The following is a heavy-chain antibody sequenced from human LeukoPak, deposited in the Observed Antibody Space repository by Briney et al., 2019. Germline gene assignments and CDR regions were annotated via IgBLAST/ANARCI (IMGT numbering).Heavy chain of an antibody. V-gene: IGHV1-18*01. J-gene: IGHJ4*02. CDR1: GYTFTNYG. Sequence: ASVKVSCKASGYTFTNYGISWVRQAPGQGLEWMGWISAYNGNTNYVQKLQGRVTMTTDTSTSTAYMELRSLTSDDTAVYYCARVGAYCTSTSCLDYWGQGTLVTVSS. CDR2: ISAYNGNT. D-gene: IGHD2-2*01. CDR3: ARVGAYCTSTSCLDY.